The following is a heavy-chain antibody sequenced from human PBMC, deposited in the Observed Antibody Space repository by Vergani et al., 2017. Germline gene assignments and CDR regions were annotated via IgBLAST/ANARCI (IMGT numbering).Heavy chain of an antibody. Sequence: EVQLLESGGGLVQPGGSLRLSCAASGFTFSSNAMSWVRQDPGKGLGWVTTISGSGYSTYYTDSVKGRFTISRDNSKNMLYLQMNSLRAEDTAIYYCAKGREDGFDFEYWGQGTLVTVSS. D-gene: IGHD3-3*01. CDR1: GFTFSSNA. V-gene: IGHV3-23*01. J-gene: IGHJ4*02. CDR3: AKGREDGFDFEY. CDR2: ISGSGYST.